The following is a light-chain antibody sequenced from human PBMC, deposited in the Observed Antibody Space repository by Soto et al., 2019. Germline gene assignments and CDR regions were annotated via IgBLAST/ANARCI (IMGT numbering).Light chain of an antibody. CDR2: GAS. Sequence: EIVLTQSPGTLSLSPGERATLSCWASQSISSSYLAWYQQKPGQAPRLLIYGASSRATGIPDRFSGGGSGTDFTLTISRLEPEDFAVYYCQLYGSSSWTFGQGTKVDIK. J-gene: IGKJ1*01. CDR3: QLYGSSSWT. V-gene: IGKV3-20*01. CDR1: QSISSSY.